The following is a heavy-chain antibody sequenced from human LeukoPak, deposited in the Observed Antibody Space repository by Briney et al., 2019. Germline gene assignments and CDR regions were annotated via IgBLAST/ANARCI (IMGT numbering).Heavy chain of an antibody. V-gene: IGHV4-34*01. D-gene: IGHD3-3*01. CDR2: INHGGGT. J-gene: IGHJ4*02. Sequence: SETLSLTCAVYGGSFNAYYWSWIRQPPGKGLEWIGEINHGGGTNYNPSLKNRVTISLDTSKNQFSLKLSSVTAADTAIYYCARGWSGYDFRDYFDYRGQGTLVTVSS. CDR3: ARGWSGYDFRDYFDY. CDR1: GGSFNAYY.